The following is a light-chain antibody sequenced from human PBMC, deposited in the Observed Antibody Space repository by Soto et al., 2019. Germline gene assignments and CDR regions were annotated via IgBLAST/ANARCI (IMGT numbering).Light chain of an antibody. V-gene: IGKV1-27*01. CDR1: QDIGNF. Sequence: ILMTQSPSSLSAFVGDRVTITCRASQDIGNFLAWYQQKPGKVPKLLIYAASTLQSGVPSRFIGSGSGTDFTLTISSLQPEDSAVYYCQQYGSSPTWTFGQGTKVDIK. J-gene: IGKJ1*01. CDR2: AAS. CDR3: QQYGSSPTWT.